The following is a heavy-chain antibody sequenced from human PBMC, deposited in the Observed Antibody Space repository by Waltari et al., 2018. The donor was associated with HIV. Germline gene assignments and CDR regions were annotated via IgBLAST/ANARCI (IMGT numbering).Heavy chain of an antibody. D-gene: IGHD3-10*01. CDR1: NSSFATFF. Sequence: QVQLQQWGAGLLKPSGTLSLTCAVYNSSFATFFWSWIRQSPDKGLQWIGQSSNGGDGLYKLSRRGRVFMSVDPSKKQFSLKLTSVTAADTGVYYCASQIVSKTSITLPSWGHGTRVTVSS. CDR2: SSNGGDG. CDR3: ASQIVSKTSITLPS. V-gene: IGHV4-34*02. J-gene: IGHJ4*01.